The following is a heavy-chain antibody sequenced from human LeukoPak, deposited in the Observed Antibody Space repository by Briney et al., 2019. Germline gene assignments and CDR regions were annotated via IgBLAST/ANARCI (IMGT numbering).Heavy chain of an antibody. CDR1: GGAISSSGYY. Sequence: SVPLSLTCTVSGGAISSSGYYMCWIRQPPGKGLEWIASIYYSGSTYYNPSLKSRVTISVDTSKNQLSLKLSSLTAADTAVYYCARHEYSGSYYGLSWFDPWGQGTLVTVSS. D-gene: IGHD1-26*01. V-gene: IGHV4-39*01. CDR2: IYYSGST. J-gene: IGHJ5*02. CDR3: ARHEYSGSYYGLSWFDP.